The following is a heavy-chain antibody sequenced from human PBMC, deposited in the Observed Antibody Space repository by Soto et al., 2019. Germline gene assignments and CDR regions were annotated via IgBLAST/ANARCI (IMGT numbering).Heavy chain of an antibody. CDR3: ARSYVSGYRACDY. Sequence: QVQLVQSGAEVKKPGSSVRVSCKASGDTFTFYSINWVRQAPGLVLEWMGRINPILSMSNYAQRFQGRVTMTAAKSTSTAYMELSSLRSEDTAMYYWARSYVSGYRACDYWGQGALVTVSS. J-gene: IGHJ4*02. D-gene: IGHD3-10*01. CDR1: GDTFTFYS. V-gene: IGHV1-69*02. CDR2: INPILSMS.